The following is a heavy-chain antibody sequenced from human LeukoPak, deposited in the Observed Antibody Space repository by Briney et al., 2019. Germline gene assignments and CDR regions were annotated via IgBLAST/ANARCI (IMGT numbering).Heavy chain of an antibody. CDR3: ARTAVAVRSYFDY. J-gene: IGHJ4*02. Sequence: SETLSLTCAVYGGSFSGYYWSWIRQPPGKGLEWIGEINHSGSTNYNPSLKSRVTISVDKSKNQFSLKLSSVTAADTAVYYCARTAVAVRSYFDYWGQGTLVTVSS. CDR1: GGSFSGYY. CDR2: INHSGST. V-gene: IGHV4-34*01. D-gene: IGHD6-19*01.